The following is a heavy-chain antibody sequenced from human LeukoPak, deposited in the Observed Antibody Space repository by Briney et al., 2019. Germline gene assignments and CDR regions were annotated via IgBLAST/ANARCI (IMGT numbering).Heavy chain of an antibody. V-gene: IGHV1-69*06. CDR1: GGTFSSYA. Sequence: GASVKVSCKASGGTFSSYAISWVRQAPGQGLEWMGGIIPIFGTANYAQKFQGRVTITADKSTSTAYMELSSRRAEDTAAYYCARISGYSYGEIYYGMDVWGQGTTATVSS. CDR3: ARISGYSYGEIYYGMDV. D-gene: IGHD5-18*01. CDR2: IIPIFGTA. J-gene: IGHJ6*02.